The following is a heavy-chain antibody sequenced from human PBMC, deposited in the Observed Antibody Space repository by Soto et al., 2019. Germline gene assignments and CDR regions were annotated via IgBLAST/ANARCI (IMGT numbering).Heavy chain of an antibody. CDR2: IVTYNGNT. CDR1: GYTFTNYG. V-gene: IGHV1-18*01. J-gene: IGHJ5*02. CDR3: ARGPQRRGWRGKCFDA. D-gene: IGHD6-19*01. Sequence: QVQLVQSGAEVKKPGASVKVSCKAAGYTFTNYGISWVRQAPGQGLEWMGWIVTYNGNTQSTQKLQGRVTMTTDTPTSRCHMELRSLRPDDTAVYYSARGPQRRGWRGKCFDAWGQGTMVTVSS.